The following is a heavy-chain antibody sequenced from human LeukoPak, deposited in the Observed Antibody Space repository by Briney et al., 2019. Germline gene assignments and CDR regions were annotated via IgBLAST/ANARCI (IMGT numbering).Heavy chain of an antibody. J-gene: IGHJ4*02. D-gene: IGHD2-2*01. CDR2: MSGSGGST. V-gene: IGHV3-23*01. CDR1: GFTFSSYA. CDR3: AKGGQGVVPAAIAY. Sequence: GGSLRLSCAPSGFTFSSYAMSWVRHAPGKGLEWVSAMSGSGGSTYYAESVKGRFTISRDNSKNTLYLQMNSLRAEDTAVYYCAKGGQGVVPAAIAYWGQGTLVTVSS.